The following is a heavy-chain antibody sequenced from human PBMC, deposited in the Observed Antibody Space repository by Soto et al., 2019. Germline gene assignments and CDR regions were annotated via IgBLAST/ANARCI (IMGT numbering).Heavy chain of an antibody. V-gene: IGHV1-69*13. J-gene: IGHJ6*02. CDR3: ATYKRISKPSTSFSGGSCHDYFYFYGMDV. CDR2: IIPIFGTA. CDR1: GGTFSSYA. Sequence: GASGKGSCKASGGTFSSYAISWGRQAPGQGLEWKGGIIPIFGTANYAQKFQGRVMLTADDPTSTAYMALSSLSSQDPAVYYCATYKRISKPSTSFSGGSCHDYFYFYGMDVWGQGTTVTVPS. D-gene: IGHD2-15*01.